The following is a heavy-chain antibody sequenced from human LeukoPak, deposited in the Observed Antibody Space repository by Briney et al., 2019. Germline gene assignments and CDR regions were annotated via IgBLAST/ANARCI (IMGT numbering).Heavy chain of an antibody. CDR2: IYDSGNT. V-gene: IGHV4-61*03. J-gene: IGHJ5*02. CDR3: ARDFYASGFYFWFDP. D-gene: IGHD2/OR15-2a*01. Sequence: SETLSLTCTVSGGSVSSGSYYWSWIRQPPGKGLEWIGYIYDSGNTNYNPSLKSRVTMSVDTSKNYFSLRLSSVTAADTAVYYCARDFYASGFYFWFDPWGQGMLVTVSS. CDR1: GGSVSSGSYY.